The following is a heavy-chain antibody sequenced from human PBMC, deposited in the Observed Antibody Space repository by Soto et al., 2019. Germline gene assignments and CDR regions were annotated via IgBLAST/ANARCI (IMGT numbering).Heavy chain of an antibody. D-gene: IGHD3-3*01. V-gene: IGHV1-69*06. CDR1: GGTFSSYA. CDR2: IIPIFGTA. CDR3: ARGGRYDFWSGRYGMDV. J-gene: IGHJ6*02. Sequence: SVKVSCKASGGTFSSYAISWVRQVPGQGLEWMGGIIPIFGTANYAQKFQGRVTITADKSTSTAYMELSSLRSEDTAVYYCARGGRYDFWSGRYGMDVWGQGTTVTVSS.